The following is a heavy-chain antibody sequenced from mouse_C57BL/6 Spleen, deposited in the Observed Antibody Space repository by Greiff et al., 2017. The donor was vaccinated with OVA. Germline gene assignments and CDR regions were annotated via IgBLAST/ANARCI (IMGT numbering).Heavy chain of an antibody. CDR3: ARGSSGYDYFDY. V-gene: IGHV3-6*01. CDR2: ISYDGSN. D-gene: IGHD3-2*02. Sequence: EVKLQESGPGLVKPSQSLSLTCSVTGYSITSGYYWNWIRQFPGNKLEWMGYISYDGSNNYNPSLQNRISITRDTSKNQFFLKLNSVTTEDTDTYYCARGSSGYDYFDYWGQGTTLTVSS. CDR1: GYSITSGYY. J-gene: IGHJ2*01.